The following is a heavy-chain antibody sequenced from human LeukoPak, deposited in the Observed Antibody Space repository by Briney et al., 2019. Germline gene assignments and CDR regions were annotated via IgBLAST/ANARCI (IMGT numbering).Heavy chain of an antibody. CDR1: GYTFSGYY. Sequence: ASVKVSCKASGYTFSGYYMHWVRQAPGQGLEWMGWINPNSGDTNYAQKFQGGVSMTRDTSINTAYMELSRSRSDDTSVYYCARTLPNYYYGMDVWGQGTTVTVSS. D-gene: IGHD1-26*01. V-gene: IGHV1-2*02. CDR3: ARTLPNYYYGMDV. CDR2: INPNSGDT. J-gene: IGHJ6*02.